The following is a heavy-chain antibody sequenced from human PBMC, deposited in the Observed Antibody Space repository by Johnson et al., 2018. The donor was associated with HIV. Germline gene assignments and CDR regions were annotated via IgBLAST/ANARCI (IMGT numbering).Heavy chain of an antibody. J-gene: IGHJ3*02. Sequence: QVQLVESGGGLVQPGGSLRLSCAASGFTFSIYAMIWVRQAPGKGLEWVAVVSYDGSERYYADSVKGRFTISRDSSKNTLYLQMNSMRAEDTAVYYCARDRRITIFGSGRAVQSNDAFDIWGQGTMVTVSS. CDR1: GFTFSIYA. CDR2: VSYDGSER. V-gene: IGHV3-30*04. D-gene: IGHD3-3*01. CDR3: ARDRRITIFGSGRAVQSNDAFDI.